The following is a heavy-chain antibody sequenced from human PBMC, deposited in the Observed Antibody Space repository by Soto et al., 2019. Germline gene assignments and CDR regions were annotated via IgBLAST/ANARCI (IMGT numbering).Heavy chain of an antibody. J-gene: IGHJ4*02. D-gene: IGHD2-15*01. V-gene: IGHV1-18*04. CDR3: ARDCSGGSCYTGSGLFDY. CDR2: ISAYNGNT. Sequence: ASVKVSCKASGYTFTSYGISWVRQAPGQGLEWMGWISAYNGNTNYAQKLQGRVTMTTDTSTSTAYMELRSLRSGDTAVYYCARDCSGGSCYTGSGLFDYWGQGTLVTSPQ. CDR1: GYTFTSYG.